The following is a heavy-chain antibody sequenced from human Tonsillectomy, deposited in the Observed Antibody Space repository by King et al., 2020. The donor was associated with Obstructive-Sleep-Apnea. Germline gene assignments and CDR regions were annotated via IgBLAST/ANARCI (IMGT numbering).Heavy chain of an antibody. CDR2: IYYIGST. CDR3: ARDSGYYSDYRSVFDY. Sequence: QLQESGPGLVKPSETLSLTCTFSGGSFSSGSYYWSWIRQPPGKGLGWIGYIYYIGSTNYTPSLTSRVTISVDTSKNQFSLKLSSVTAAYTAVYYLARDSGYYSDYRSVFDYWGQGTLVTVSS. CDR1: GGSFSSGSYY. J-gene: IGHJ4*02. V-gene: IGHV4-61*01. D-gene: IGHD3-22*01.